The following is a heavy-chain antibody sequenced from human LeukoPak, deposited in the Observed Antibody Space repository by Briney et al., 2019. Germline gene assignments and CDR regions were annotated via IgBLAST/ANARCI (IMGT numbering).Heavy chain of an antibody. J-gene: IGHJ4*02. Sequence: PSETLSLTCTVSGGSISSYYWSWIRQPPGKGLEGIGYIYYSGSTNYNPSLKSRVTISVDTSKNQFSLKLSSVTAADTAVYYCARSVGGWYQGYFDYWGQGTLVTVSS. CDR3: ARSVGGWYQGYFDY. D-gene: IGHD6-19*01. CDR1: GGSISSYY. CDR2: IYYSGST. V-gene: IGHV4-59*01.